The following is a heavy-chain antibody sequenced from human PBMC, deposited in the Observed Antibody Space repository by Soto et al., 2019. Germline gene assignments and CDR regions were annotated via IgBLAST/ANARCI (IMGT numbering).Heavy chain of an antibody. CDR1: GFTFSNYW. V-gene: IGHV3-74*01. J-gene: IGHJ4*02. Sequence: EVQLVESGGGLVQPGGSLRLSCAGSGFTFSNYWMHWVRQAPGKGLEWVSRIDHDGPTDYADSVRGRFTISRDNAENTLYLQMNSLRPEDTAVYYGVRDSHGDYWGQGTRVTVSS. CDR2: IDHDGPT. CDR3: VRDSHGDY.